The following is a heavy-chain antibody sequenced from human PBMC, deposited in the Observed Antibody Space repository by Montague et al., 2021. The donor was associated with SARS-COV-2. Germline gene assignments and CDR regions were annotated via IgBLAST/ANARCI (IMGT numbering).Heavy chain of an antibody. V-gene: IGHV4-59*01. Sequence: SKTLSLTCTVSGDSISDYYWSWIRQPPGMGLEWIGYIFRSGATNYNPPLKSRVIISLDTSKSQFSLRLSSVTAADTAIYYCARTSRGGRYFYGVDVWGQGTTVTVSS. D-gene: IGHD3-10*01. CDR2: IFRSGAT. J-gene: IGHJ6*02. CDR3: ARTSRGGRYFYGVDV. CDR1: GDSISDYY.